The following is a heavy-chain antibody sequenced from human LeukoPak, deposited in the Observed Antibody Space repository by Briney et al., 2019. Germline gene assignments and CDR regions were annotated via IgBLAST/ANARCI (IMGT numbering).Heavy chain of an antibody. J-gene: IGHJ3*02. D-gene: IGHD4-17*01. V-gene: IGHV4-39*07. CDR3: ARLMGGDYHDAFDI. CDR1: GGSINSSNYY. CDR2: IYYSGRS. Sequence: PSETLSLTCTVSGGSINSSNYYWGWIRRPPGKGLEWIGSIYYSGRSYYNPSLKSRVTISVVTSKNQFSLKLSSVTAADTAVYYCARLMGGDYHDAFDIWGQGTMVTVSS.